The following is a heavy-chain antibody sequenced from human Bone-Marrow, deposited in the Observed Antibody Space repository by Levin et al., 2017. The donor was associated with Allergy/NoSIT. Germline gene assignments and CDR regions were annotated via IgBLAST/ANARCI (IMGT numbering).Heavy chain of an antibody. CDR3: ARGYGEELDY. J-gene: IGHJ4*02. Sequence: LSLTCAASGFTFSSSTMNWVRQSPGTGLEWVSYISSSRGTIYYADSLKGRFTISRDNAKNSLYLHMSSLRVEDTAVYYCARGYGEELDYWGQGTLVTVSS. V-gene: IGHV3-48*01. D-gene: IGHD4-17*01. CDR2: ISSSRGTI. CDR1: GFTFSSST.